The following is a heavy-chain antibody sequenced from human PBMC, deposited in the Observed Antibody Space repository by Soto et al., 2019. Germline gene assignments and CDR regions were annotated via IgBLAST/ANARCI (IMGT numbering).Heavy chain of an antibody. CDR3: ARDLAYIREL. D-gene: IGHD1-7*01. V-gene: IGHV1-18*01. CDR2: ISTAHSDI. J-gene: IGHJ4*02. CDR1: GYSFTAYG. Sequence: QVQLVQSGAEVKKPGASVKVSCKASGYSFTAYGISWVRQAPGQGLEWMGWISTAHSDIGYAQKFQGRVTMTTDTSTSTAYMELRSLRSDDTAVYYYARDLAYIRELWGQGTLVTLSS.